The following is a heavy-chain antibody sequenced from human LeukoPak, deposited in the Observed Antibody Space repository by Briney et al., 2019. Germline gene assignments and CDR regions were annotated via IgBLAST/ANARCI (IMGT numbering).Heavy chain of an antibody. V-gene: IGHV6-1*01. J-gene: IGHJ4*02. CDR2: TYYRSKWYN. CDR3: ARDFGTTGWHTFDY. D-gene: IGHD6-19*01. CDR1: GDSVSSKNGA. Sequence: SQTLSLTCVVSGDSVSSKNGAWNWIRQSPSRGLEWLGRTYYRSKWYNDYAESMEGRMTISQDTSRNQYSLHLNSVTPDDTAVYYCARDFGTTGWHTFDYWGQGTLVTVSS.